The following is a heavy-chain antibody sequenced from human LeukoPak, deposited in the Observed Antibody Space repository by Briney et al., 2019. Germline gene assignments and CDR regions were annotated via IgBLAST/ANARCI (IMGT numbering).Heavy chain of an antibody. Sequence: PGGSLRLSCAASGFTFSSYWMSWVRQAPGKGLEWVANIKQDGSEKYYVDSVKGRFTISRDNAKNSLYPQMNSLRAEDTAVYYCARDPRHRPFDYWGQGTLVTVSS. CDR2: IKQDGSEK. CDR3: ARDPRHRPFDY. CDR1: GFTFSSYW. J-gene: IGHJ4*02. V-gene: IGHV3-7*01.